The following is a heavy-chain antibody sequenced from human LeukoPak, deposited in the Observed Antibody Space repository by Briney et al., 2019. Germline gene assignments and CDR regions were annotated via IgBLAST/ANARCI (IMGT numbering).Heavy chain of an antibody. CDR1: GFTFSSYS. CDR3: ARALSKAAAGTGY. CDR2: ISSSSSYI. D-gene: IGHD6-13*01. Sequence: PGGSLRLSCAASGFTFSSYSMNWVRQAPGKGLEWVSSISSSSSYIYYADSVKGRFTISRDNAKNSLYLQMNSLRAEDTAVYYCARALSKAAAGTGYWGRGTLVNVSS. J-gene: IGHJ4*02. V-gene: IGHV3-21*01.